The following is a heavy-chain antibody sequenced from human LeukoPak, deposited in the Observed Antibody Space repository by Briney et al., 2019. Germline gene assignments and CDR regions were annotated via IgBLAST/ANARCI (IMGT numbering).Heavy chain of an antibody. CDR1: GLTFSSYA. V-gene: IGHV3-30-3*01. D-gene: IGHD5-24*01. J-gene: IGHJ4*02. CDR3: ARDWDYKMATIPGY. CDR2: ISYDGSNK. Sequence: GRSLRLSCAASGLTFSSYAMHWVRQAPGKGLEWVAVISYDGSNKYYADSVKGRFTISRDNSKNTLYLQMNSLRAEDTAVYFCARDWDYKMATIPGYWGQGTLVTVSS.